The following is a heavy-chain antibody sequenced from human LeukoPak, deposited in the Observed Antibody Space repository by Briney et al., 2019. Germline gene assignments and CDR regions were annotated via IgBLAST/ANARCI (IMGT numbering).Heavy chain of an antibody. J-gene: IGHJ6*02. V-gene: IGHV3-21*01. D-gene: IGHD4-17*01. CDR3: ARRLLTTVTTNYYYGMEV. Sequence: GRSLRLSCAASGFTFSSYSMNWVRLAPGKGLEWVSSISSSSSYIYYADSVKGRFTISRDNAKNSLYLQMNRLRAEDTAVYYCARRLLTTVTTNYYYGMEVWGQATTVTVSS. CDR2: ISSSSSYI. CDR1: GFTFSSYS.